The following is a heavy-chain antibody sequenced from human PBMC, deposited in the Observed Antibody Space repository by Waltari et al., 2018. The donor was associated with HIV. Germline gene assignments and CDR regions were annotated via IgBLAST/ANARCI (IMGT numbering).Heavy chain of an antibody. Sequence: QVQLQQWGAGLLKPSETLSLTCAVYGGSFSGYYWSWIRQPPGKGLEWIGEINHSGSTNYNPSLKSQVTISVDTSKNQFSLKLSSVTAADTAVYYCATRGRDGYADDYWGQGTLVTVSS. J-gene: IGHJ4*02. CDR1: GGSFSGYY. D-gene: IGHD5-12*01. CDR3: ATRGRDGYADDY. V-gene: IGHV4-34*01. CDR2: INHSGST.